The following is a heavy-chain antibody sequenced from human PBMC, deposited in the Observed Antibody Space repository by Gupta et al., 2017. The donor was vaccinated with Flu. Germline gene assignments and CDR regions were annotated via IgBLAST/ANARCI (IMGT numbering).Heavy chain of an antibody. CDR2: ISDGGSNK. J-gene: IGHJ4*02. V-gene: IGHV3-30*18. CDR1: GFTSTSFS. Sequence: QVQLAGSGGGVVQPGRYLRLSCVASGFTSTSFSMHWFLQAPGKGLGWVAVISDGGSNKNYADSVMGRFTISRDTSKNTLFLQMNSLRPEDAAVYYCAKDLGGSGTYYTFESWGQGTLVTVSS. CDR3: AKDLGGSGTYYTFES. D-gene: IGHD3-10*01.